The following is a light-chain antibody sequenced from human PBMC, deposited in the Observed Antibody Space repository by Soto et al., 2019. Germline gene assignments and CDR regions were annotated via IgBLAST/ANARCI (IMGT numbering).Light chain of an antibody. CDR1: QSVSSN. J-gene: IGKJ1*01. CDR3: QQYNNWPLTWT. V-gene: IGKV3-15*01. CDR2: GAS. Sequence: EIVMTQSPATLSVSPWERATLSCRASQSVSSNLAWYQQKPGQAPRLLIYGASTRATGIPARFSGSGSGTEFTLTISSLQSEDFAVYYCQQYNNWPLTWTFGQGTKVEIK.